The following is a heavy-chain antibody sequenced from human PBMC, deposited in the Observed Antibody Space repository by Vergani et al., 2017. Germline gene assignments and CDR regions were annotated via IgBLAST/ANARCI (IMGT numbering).Heavy chain of an antibody. J-gene: IGHJ4*02. D-gene: IGHD2-15*01. CDR1: GYSFTSYW. Sequence: EVQLLESGGGLVKPGESLKISCKGSGYSFTSYWIGWVRQMPGKGLEWMGIIYPGDSDTRYSPSFQGQVTISADKSISTAYLQWSSLKASDTAMYYCASQACSGGSCYSGYWGQGTLVTVSS. CDR3: ASQACSGGSCYSGY. CDR2: IYPGDSDT. V-gene: IGHV5-51*01.